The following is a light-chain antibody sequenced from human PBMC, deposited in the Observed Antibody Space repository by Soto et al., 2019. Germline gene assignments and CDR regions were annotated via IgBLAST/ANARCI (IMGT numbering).Light chain of an antibody. CDR3: QVGDSSSDYV. J-gene: IGLJ1*01. V-gene: IGLV3-21*04. Sequence: SYELTQPPSVSVAPGQTARITCGGNNIGSKSVHWYQQKPDQAPVLVIYYDSDRPSGIPERFSGSNSGNTATLTISRVEAGDEADYYCQVGDSSSDYVFGTGTKLTVL. CDR1: NIGSKS. CDR2: YDS.